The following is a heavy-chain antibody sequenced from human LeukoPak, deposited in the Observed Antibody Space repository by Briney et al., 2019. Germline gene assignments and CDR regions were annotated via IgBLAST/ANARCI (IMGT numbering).Heavy chain of an antibody. J-gene: IGHJ5*02. Sequence: PSETLSLTCTVSGXSISSYYGSWIRQPPGKGLEWIGNIYNSGGTNYNPSLKSRVTTSVDTSKNQFSLRLTPVTAADTAVYYCARYRGNSNGGFDPWGQGTLVTVSS. CDR2: IYNSGGT. V-gene: IGHV4-59*01. D-gene: IGHD4-23*01. CDR3: ARYRGNSNGGFDP. CDR1: GXSISSYY.